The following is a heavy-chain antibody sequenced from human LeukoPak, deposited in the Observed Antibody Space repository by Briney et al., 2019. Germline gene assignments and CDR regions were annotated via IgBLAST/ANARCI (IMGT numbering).Heavy chain of an antibody. CDR3: ARGVCSSISCYYFDY. V-gene: IGHV3-30-3*01. CDR2: ISYDGSKK. D-gene: IGHD2-2*01. J-gene: IGHJ4*02. CDR1: GFTFSSYG. Sequence: PGGSLRLSCAASGFTFSSYGMNWVRQAPGKGLEWVAVISYDGSKKYYADSVKGRFTISRDNSKNTLYLRMNSLRAEDTAVYYCARGVCSSISCYYFDYWGQGTLVTVSS.